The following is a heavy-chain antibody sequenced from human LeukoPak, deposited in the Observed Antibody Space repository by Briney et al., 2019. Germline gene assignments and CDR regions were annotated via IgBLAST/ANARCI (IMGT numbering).Heavy chain of an antibody. CDR1: GGSISSYY. CDR3: ARVQYSFFDY. J-gene: IGHJ4*02. Sequence: SETLSLTCTVSGGSISSYYWSWIRQPPGKGLEWIGYIYYSGSTNYNPSLKSRVTISVDTSKNQFSLKLSSVTAADTAVYYCARVQYSFFDYWGQGTPVTVSS. CDR2: IYYSGST. V-gene: IGHV4-59*01. D-gene: IGHD5-18*01.